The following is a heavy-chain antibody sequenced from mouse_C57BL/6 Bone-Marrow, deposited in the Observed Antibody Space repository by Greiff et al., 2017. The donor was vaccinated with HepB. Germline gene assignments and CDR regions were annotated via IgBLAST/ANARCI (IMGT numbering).Heavy chain of an antibody. J-gene: IGHJ1*03. Sequence: QVHVKQSGPELVKPGASVKLPCKASGYTFTSYDINWVKQRPGQGLEWIGWIYPRDGSTKYNEKFKGKATLTVDTSSSTAYMELHSLTSEDSAVYFCAREDWDWYFDVWGTGTTVTVSS. CDR1: GYTFTSYD. D-gene: IGHD4-1*01. CDR2: IYPRDGST. V-gene: IGHV1-85*01. CDR3: AREDWDWYFDV.